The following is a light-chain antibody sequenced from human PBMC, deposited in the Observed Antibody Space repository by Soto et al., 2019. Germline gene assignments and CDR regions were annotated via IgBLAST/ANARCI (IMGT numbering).Light chain of an antibody. CDR2: GAA. V-gene: IGKV3-20*01. CDR3: QQYGSTPLT. CDR1: QSVSNNY. J-gene: IGKJ4*01. Sequence: ETVLTQSPGTLSLSPGERATLSCRASQSVSNNYLAWYQQKPGQAPRLLIFGAASRDTGIPDRFTGSGSGTDFTLTITGLEPEDFAVYHCQQYGSTPLTFGGGTKVDIK.